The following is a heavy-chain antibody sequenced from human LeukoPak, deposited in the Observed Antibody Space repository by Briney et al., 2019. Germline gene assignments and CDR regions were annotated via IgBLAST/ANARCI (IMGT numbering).Heavy chain of an antibody. J-gene: IGHJ6*02. D-gene: IGHD3-16*02. Sequence: SETLSLTCTVSGGSISSYYWSWIRQPPGKGLEWIGYIYYSGSTNYNPSLKSRVTMSVDTSKNQFSLKLSSVTAADTAVYYCARDPLDYYYYGMDVWGQGTTVTVSS. V-gene: IGHV4-59*12. CDR3: ARDPLDYYYYGMDV. CDR1: GGSISSYY. CDR2: IYYSGST.